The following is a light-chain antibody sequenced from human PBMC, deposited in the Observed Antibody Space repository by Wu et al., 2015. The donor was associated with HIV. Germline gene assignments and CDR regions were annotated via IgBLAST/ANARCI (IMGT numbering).Light chain of an antibody. Sequence: EIVMTQSPATLSVSPGERATLSCRATQSVSSNLAWYQHKPGQPPRLLIYGASTRATGIPGRFSGSGSGTEFTLSISSMQSEDFAIYYCQQYNNWPYTFGQGTNLEIK. CDR2: GAS. J-gene: IGKJ2*01. CDR1: QSVSSN. CDR3: QQYNNWPYT. V-gene: IGKV3D-15*01.